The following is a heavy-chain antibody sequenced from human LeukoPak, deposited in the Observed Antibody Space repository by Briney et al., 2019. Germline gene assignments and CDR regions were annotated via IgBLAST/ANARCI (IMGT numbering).Heavy chain of an antibody. CDR1: GYTFTGHY. J-gene: IGHJ4*02. Sequence: ASVKVSCKASGYTFTGHYMHWVRQAPGQGPEGMGWINPKSGVTDYAQTLQGRVTMTRDTSIRMGYIELSRLTTDHTAVQCCTGALRYDDSSGYYAYWGQGTLVTVSS. CDR2: INPKSGVT. D-gene: IGHD3-22*01. V-gene: IGHV1-2*02. CDR3: TGALRYDDSSGYYAY.